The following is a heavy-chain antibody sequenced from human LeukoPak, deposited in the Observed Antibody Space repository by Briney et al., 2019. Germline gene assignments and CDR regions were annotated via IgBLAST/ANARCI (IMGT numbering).Heavy chain of an antibody. Sequence: GGSLRLSCAASGFTFRSYAMHWVRQAPGKGLGWVAVMSNDGSYKYYADSVKGRFTISRDNSKNTLFLQMNSPRAEDTAVYYCARDRGSYIVVVTARLDYWGQGTLVTVS. CDR3: ARDRGSYIVVVTARLDY. V-gene: IGHV3-30*01. CDR2: MSNDGSYK. J-gene: IGHJ4*02. D-gene: IGHD2-21*02. CDR1: GFTFRSYA.